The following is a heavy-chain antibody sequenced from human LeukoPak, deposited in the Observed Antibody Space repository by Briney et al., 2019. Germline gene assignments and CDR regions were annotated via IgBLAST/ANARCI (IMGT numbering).Heavy chain of an antibody. CDR3: ATPEFSSSWSNFDY. J-gene: IGHJ4*02. CDR2: IIPIFGTA. Sequence: GASVKVSCKASGYTFTSYAMNWVRQAPGQGLEWMGGIIPIFGTANYAQKFQGRVTITADESTSTAYMELSSLRSEDTAVYYCATPEFSSSWSNFDYWGQGTLVTVSS. V-gene: IGHV1-69*13. CDR1: GYTFTSYA. D-gene: IGHD6-13*01.